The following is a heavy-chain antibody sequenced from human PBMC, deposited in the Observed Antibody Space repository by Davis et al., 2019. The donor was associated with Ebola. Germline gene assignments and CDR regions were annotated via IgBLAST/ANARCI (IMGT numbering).Heavy chain of an antibody. D-gene: IGHD3-22*01. CDR3: ASQGGYYYDSSGYYYYYYGMDV. J-gene: IGHJ6*02. Sequence: MPSETLSLTCTVSGGSISSSSYYWGWIRQPPGKGREWIGSIYYSGSTYYNPSLKSRVTISVDTSKNQFSLKLSSVTAADTAVYYCASQGGYYYDSSGYYYYYYGMDVWGQGTTVTVSS. CDR1: GGSISSSSYY. V-gene: IGHV4-39*01. CDR2: IYYSGST.